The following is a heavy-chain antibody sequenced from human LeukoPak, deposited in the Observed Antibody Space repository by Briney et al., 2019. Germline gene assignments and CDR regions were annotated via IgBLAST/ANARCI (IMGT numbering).Heavy chain of an antibody. CDR3: AQITGTRGYFDY. CDR2: IYYSGSS. J-gene: IGHJ4*02. CDR1: GGSISSGGYY. D-gene: IGHD7-27*01. Sequence: SETLSLTCTVSGGSISSGGYYWSWIRQHPGKGLDWIGYIYYSGSSYYNPSLKSRVTTSVDTSKNQYSLKLSSVTAADTAVYYCAQITGTRGYFDYWGQGTLVTVSS. V-gene: IGHV4-31*03.